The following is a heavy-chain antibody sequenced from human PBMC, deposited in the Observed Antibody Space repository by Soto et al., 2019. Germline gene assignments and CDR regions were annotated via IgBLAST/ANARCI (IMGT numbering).Heavy chain of an antibody. CDR1: GGSISTYY. CDR2: IYYDGST. CDR3: ARDQLSSGLYVWFDP. J-gene: IGHJ5*02. Sequence: HVQLQESGPGLVKPSETLSLTCTVSGGSISTYYWSWIRQPPGKGLEWIGYIYYDGSTSYNPSLRGRGTISVDTSENQFSLILSSVTSADTAVYYCARDQLSSGLYVWFDPWGQGTLVTVSS. V-gene: IGHV4-59*01. D-gene: IGHD6-25*01.